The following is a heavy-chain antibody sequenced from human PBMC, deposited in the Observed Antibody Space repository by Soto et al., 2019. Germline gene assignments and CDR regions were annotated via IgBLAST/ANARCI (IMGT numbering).Heavy chain of an antibody. Sequence: QVQLQQWGAGLLKPSETLSLTCAVYGGSFSGYYWSWIRQPPGKWLEWIGEINHSGSTNYNPSLKSRVTISVDTSKNQFSLKLSSVTAADTAVYYCARVPYSSGWYRGYGMDVWGQGTTVTVSS. D-gene: IGHD6-19*01. J-gene: IGHJ6*02. CDR1: GGSFSGYY. CDR3: ARVPYSSGWYRGYGMDV. CDR2: INHSGST. V-gene: IGHV4-34*01.